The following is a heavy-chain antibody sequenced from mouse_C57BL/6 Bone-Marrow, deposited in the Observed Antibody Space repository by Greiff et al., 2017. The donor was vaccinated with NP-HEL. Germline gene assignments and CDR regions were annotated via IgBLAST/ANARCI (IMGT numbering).Heavy chain of an antibody. CDR3: ARWPPFDY. Sequence: LVESGPELVKPGASVKISCKASGYSFTGYYMNWVKQSPEKSLEWIGEINPSTGGTTYNQKFKAKATLTVDKSSSTAYMQLKSLTSEDSAVYYCARWPPFDYWGQGTTLTVSS. V-gene: IGHV1-42*01. CDR1: GYSFTGYY. J-gene: IGHJ2*01. CDR2: INPSTGGT.